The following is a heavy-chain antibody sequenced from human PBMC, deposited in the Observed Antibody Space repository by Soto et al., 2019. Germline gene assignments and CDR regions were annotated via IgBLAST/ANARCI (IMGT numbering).Heavy chain of an antibody. CDR2: ISSNGVGT. J-gene: IGHJ6*03. CDR3: ARRARPDFYYMDV. D-gene: IGHD6-6*01. Sequence: EVQLAESGEGLAQPRGSLRLSCAASGFTLSGYAMDWVRQAPGKGLEYVSGISSNGVGTYYANSVQGRFTISRDNSKNTVYLQMGSLRPEDMAVYYCARRARPDFYYMDVWGKGTTVTVSS. CDR1: GFTLSGYA. V-gene: IGHV3-64*01.